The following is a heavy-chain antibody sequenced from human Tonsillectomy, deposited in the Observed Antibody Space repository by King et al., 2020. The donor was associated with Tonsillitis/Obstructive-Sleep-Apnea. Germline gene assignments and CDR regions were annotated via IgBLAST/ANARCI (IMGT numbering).Heavy chain of an antibody. D-gene: IGHD4-11*01. J-gene: IGHJ6*03. CDR3: ARRSYSNWGYYYFYMDV. Sequence: VQLQQWGAGLLKPSETLSLTCAVYGGSFSAYYWSWIRQPPGKGLEWIGEINHSGSPTYNPSLKSRVTISIDTSKSQFSLTLTSVTAADTAVYYCARRSYSNWGYYYFYMDVWGKGTTVTVSS. CDR1: GGSFSAYY. CDR2: INHSGSP. V-gene: IGHV4-34*01.